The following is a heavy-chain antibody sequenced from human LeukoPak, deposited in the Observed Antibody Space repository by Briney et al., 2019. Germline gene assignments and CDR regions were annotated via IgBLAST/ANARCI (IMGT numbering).Heavy chain of an antibody. J-gene: IGHJ4*02. D-gene: IGHD2-21*01. CDR2: INPNSGGT. Sequence: ASVKVSSKASGYTFTGYYMHWVRQAPGQGLEWMGWINPNSGGTNYAQKFQGRVTMTRDTSISTAYMELSRLRSDDTAVYYCARVVTARFNLFDYWGQGTLVTVSS. V-gene: IGHV1-2*02. CDR3: ARVVTARFNLFDY. CDR1: GYTFTGYY.